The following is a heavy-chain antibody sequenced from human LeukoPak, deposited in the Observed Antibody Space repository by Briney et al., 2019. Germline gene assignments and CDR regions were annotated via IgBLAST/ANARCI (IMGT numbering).Heavy chain of an antibody. CDR3: ARGRYDSRIFDY. D-gene: IGHD3-22*01. CDR2: IYSDNT. J-gene: IGHJ4*02. Sequence: GGSLRLSCTVSGFTVSSNSMSWVRQAPGKGLEWVSFIYSDNTHYSDSVKGRFTISRDNSKKSLYLQMNSLRAEDTAVYYCARGRYDSRIFDYWGQGTLVTVSS. V-gene: IGHV3-53*01. CDR1: GFTVSSNS.